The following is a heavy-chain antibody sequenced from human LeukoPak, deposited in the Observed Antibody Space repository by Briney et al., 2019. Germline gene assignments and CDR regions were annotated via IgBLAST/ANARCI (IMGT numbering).Heavy chain of an antibody. CDR3: ARDRTAYDILTAADY. D-gene: IGHD3-9*01. Sequence: SVKVSCKASGYTFTGYYIHWVRQAPGQGLQWMGWINPNSGDTHYAQNFQGRVTMTRDTSISTAYLDLSRLRSDDTAVYYCARDRTAYDILTAADYWGQGTLVSVSS. J-gene: IGHJ4*02. CDR1: GYTFTGYY. V-gene: IGHV1-2*02. CDR2: INPNSGDT.